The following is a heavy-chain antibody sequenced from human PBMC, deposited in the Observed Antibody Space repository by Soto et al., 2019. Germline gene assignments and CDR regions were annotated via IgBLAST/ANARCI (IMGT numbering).Heavy chain of an antibody. CDR1: GFTFSDYY. Sequence: QVQLVESGGGSVKPGGSLRLSCAASGFTFSDYYMSWIRQAPGKGLEWVSYINSSSSYTNYADSVKGRFTISRDNAKNSLYLQMNSLRAEDTAVYYCARIIVAAGGRRYFDLWGRGTLVTVSS. J-gene: IGHJ2*01. V-gene: IGHV3-11*05. CDR2: INSSSSYT. CDR3: ARIIVAAGGRRYFDL. D-gene: IGHD6-13*01.